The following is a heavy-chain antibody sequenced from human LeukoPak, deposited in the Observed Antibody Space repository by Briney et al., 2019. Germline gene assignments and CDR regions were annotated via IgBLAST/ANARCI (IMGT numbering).Heavy chain of an antibody. V-gene: IGHV3-30*01. Sequence: GGFLRLSCAASGFTFSSYAMHWVRQAPGKGLEWVAVISYDGSNKYYADSVKGRFTISRDNSKNTLYLQMNSLRAEDTAVYYCARDVGYNYDYFDYWGQGTLVTVSS. CDR1: GFTFSSYA. D-gene: IGHD5-24*01. J-gene: IGHJ4*02. CDR3: ARDVGYNYDYFDY. CDR2: ISYDGSNK.